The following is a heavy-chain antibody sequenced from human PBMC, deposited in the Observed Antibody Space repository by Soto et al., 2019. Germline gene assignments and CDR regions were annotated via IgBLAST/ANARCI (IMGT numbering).Heavy chain of an antibody. CDR1: GFTFSSYA. V-gene: IGHV3-23*01. J-gene: IGHJ4*02. CDR2: ISGSGGST. CDR3: AKAPEVGIFGVVIIPAYFDY. Sequence: PGGSLRLSCAASGFTFSSYAMSWVRQAPGKGLEWVSAISGSGGSTYYADSVKGRFTISRDNSKNTLYLQMNSLRAEDTAVYYCAKAPEVGIFGVVIIPAYFDYWGQGTLVTVSS. D-gene: IGHD3-3*01.